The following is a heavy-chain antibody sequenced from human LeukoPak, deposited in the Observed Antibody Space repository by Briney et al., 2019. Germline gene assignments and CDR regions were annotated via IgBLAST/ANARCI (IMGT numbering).Heavy chain of an antibody. V-gene: IGHV3-66*02. J-gene: IGHJ1*01. CDR2: IYSGGST. D-gene: IGHD6-13*01. CDR3: ARDLPGYSSSWYGYFQH. CDR1: GFTVSSNY. Sequence: PGGSLRLSCAASGFTVSSNYMSWVRQAPGKGLEWVSVIYSGGSTYYADSVKGRFTIPRDNSKNTLYLQMNSLRAEDTAVYYCARDLPGYSSSWYGYFQHWGQGTLATVSS.